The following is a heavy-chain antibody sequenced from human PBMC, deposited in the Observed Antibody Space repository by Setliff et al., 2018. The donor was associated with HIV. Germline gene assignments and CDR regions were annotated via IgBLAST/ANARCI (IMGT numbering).Heavy chain of an antibody. CDR2: ISSSGSSL. J-gene: IGHJ4*02. CDR3: AAQGVL. CDR1: GFDFSEYY. Sequence: PGGSLRLSCTGSGFDFSEYYLIWIRQAPGKGLEWLSYISSSGSSLNYADSVKGRFTISRDNSRNSVYLQMNSLRVDDTAVYCCAAQGVLWGQGALVTVSS. V-gene: IGHV3-11*04.